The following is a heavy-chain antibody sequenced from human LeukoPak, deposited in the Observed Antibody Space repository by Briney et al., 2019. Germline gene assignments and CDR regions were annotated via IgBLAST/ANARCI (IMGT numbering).Heavy chain of an antibody. J-gene: IGHJ4*02. CDR1: GGTFSSYA. CDR2: IIPIFGTA. D-gene: IGHD3-16*02. V-gene: IGHV1-69*13. Sequence: SVKVSCKASGGTFSSYAISWVRQAPGQGLEWMGGIIPIFGTANYAQKFQGRVTITADESTSTAYMELSSLRSEDTAVYYCATVFGVWGSYRSREPDYWGQGTLVTVSS. CDR3: ATVFGVWGSYRSREPDY.